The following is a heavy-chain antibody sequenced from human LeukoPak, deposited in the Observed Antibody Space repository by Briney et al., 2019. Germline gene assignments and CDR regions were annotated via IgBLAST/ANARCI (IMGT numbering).Heavy chain of an antibody. D-gene: IGHD5-18*01. J-gene: IGHJ4*02. CDR3: AKEHFLRYSYGYDY. V-gene: IGHV3-23*01. Sequence: PGGSLRLSCAASGFTFSSYAMSWVRQAPGKGLEWVSAISGSGGSTYYADSEKGRFTISRDNSKNTLYLQMNSLRAEDTAVYYCAKEHFLRYSYGYDYWGQGTLVTVSS. CDR1: GFTFSSYA. CDR2: ISGSGGST.